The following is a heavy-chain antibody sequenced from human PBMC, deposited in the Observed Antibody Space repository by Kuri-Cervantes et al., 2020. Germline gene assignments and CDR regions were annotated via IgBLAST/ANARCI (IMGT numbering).Heavy chain of an antibody. D-gene: IGHD3-10*01. Sequence: GGSLRLSCAASGFTFSSYEMNWVRQAPGKGLEWVSYISSSGSTIYYADSVKGRFTISRDNAKNSLYLQMNSLRAEDTAVYYCANRRGYGSGHDYWGQGTLVTVSS. CDR3: ANRRGYGSGHDY. J-gene: IGHJ4*02. V-gene: IGHV3-48*03. CDR1: GFTFSSYE. CDR2: ISSSGSTI.